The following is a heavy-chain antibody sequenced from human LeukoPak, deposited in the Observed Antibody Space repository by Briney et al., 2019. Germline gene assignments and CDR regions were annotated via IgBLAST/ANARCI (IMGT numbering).Heavy chain of an antibody. CDR2: IYHSGST. CDR3: ARLRMGMGSVDY. J-gene: IGHJ4*02. D-gene: IGHD7-27*01. CDR1: GYSISSGYY. Sequence: SETLSLSCAVSGYSISSGYYWGWIRQPPGKGLEWIGSIYHSGSTYYNPSLKSRVTISVDTSKNQFSLKLSSVTAADTAVYYCARLRMGMGSVDYWGQGTLVTVSS. V-gene: IGHV4-38-2*01.